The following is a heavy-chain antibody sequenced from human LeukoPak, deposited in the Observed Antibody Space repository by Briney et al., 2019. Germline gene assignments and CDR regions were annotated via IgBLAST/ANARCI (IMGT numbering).Heavy chain of an antibody. J-gene: IGHJ4*02. Sequence: GRSLRLSCAASGFTFSSYAMHWVRQAPGKGLEWVAFIRYDGSNKYYADSVKGRSTISRDNSKNTLYLQMNSLRAEDTAVYYCAKEPRLGSELYYFDYWGQGTLVTVSS. V-gene: IGHV3-30*04. CDR3: AKEPRLGSELYYFDY. D-gene: IGHD7-27*01. CDR1: GFTFSSYA. CDR2: IRYDGSNK.